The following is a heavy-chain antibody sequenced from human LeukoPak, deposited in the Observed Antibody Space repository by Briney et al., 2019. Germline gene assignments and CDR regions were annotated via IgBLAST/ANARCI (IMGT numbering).Heavy chain of an antibody. CDR1: GFTLSSNH. J-gene: IGHJ4*02. CDR3: ARGGALDY. CDR2: IQNDGNT. D-gene: IGHD3-16*01. Sequence: GGSLRLSCAASGFTLSSNHMSWVRQAPGKGLEGVSVIQNDGNTYYADSVKGRFTISRDNSKNTLYLHMNSLRAEDTAVYYCARGGALDYWGQGTLVTVSS. V-gene: IGHV3-66*02.